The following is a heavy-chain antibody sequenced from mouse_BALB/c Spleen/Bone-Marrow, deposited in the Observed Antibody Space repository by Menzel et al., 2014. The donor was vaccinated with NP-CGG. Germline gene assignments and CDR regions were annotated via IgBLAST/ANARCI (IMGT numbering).Heavy chain of an antibody. D-gene: IGHD1-1*01. CDR3: ARRFTTVVATGDY. CDR1: GYTFTSNW. CDR2: INPNTGYP. V-gene: IGHV1-7*01. Sequence: QVLLQQSGAELAKPGVSVEMSCKASGYTFTSNWMHWVKQRPGQGLEWIGYINPNTGYPEYNQKLKDKTTLTADKSSSTAYMQLRSLTSEDSAVYKCARRFTTVVATGDYWGQGTTLTVSS. J-gene: IGHJ2*01.